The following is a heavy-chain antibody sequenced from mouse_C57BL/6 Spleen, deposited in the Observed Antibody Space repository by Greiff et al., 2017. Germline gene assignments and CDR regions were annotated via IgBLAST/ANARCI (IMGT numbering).Heavy chain of an antibody. V-gene: IGHV1-76*01. Sequence: QVQLQQSGAELVRPGASVKLSCKASGYTFTDYYINWVKQRPGQGLEWIARIYPGSGNTYYNEKFKGKATLTAEKSSSTAYMQLSSLTSEDSAVYFCASDSAEFAWFAYWGQGTLVTVSA. J-gene: IGHJ3*01. CDR3: ASDSAEFAWFAY. D-gene: IGHD3-2*02. CDR2: IYPGSGNT. CDR1: GYTFTDYY.